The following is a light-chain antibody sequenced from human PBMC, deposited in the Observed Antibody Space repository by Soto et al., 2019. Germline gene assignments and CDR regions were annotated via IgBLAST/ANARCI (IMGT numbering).Light chain of an antibody. CDR1: SSDVGGYNY. V-gene: IGLV2-14*01. CDR3: ISYTPPRIYV. CDR2: GVT. Sequence: QSALTQPASVSGSPGQSVTISCTGTSSDVGGYNYVSWYQQHPGEAPKLILYGVTNRPSGISHRFSGSKSGNTASLTVSGLRAEEEVDYFSISYTPPRIYVSGTGTRVTVL. J-gene: IGLJ1*01.